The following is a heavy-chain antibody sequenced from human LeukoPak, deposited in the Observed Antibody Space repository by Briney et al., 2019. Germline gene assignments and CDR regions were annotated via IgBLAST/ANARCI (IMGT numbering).Heavy chain of an antibody. V-gene: IGHV3-66*01. CDR3: ARERVDYYGSSGNYYYYYGMDV. D-gene: IGHD3-22*01. CDR2: IYSGGST. J-gene: IGHJ6*02. Sequence: PGGSLRLSCAASGFTVSSNYMSWVRQAPGKGLEWVSVIYSGGSTSYADSVKGRITISRDNSKNTLYLQMNSLRVEDTAVYYCARERVDYYGSSGNYYYYYGMDVLGQGTTVTVSS. CDR1: GFTVSSNY.